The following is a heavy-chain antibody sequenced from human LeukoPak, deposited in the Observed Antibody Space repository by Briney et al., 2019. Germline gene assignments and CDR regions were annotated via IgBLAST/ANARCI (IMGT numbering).Heavy chain of an antibody. CDR2: IKQDGSDR. CDR1: GFTFRNYW. Sequence: GGSLRLSCAASGFTFRNYWMSWVRQAPGTGLEWVTNIKQDGSDRNYVTSVRGRFTISRDNAESSLYLQMNSLRVEDTAVYYCVRNLAVAGTCFDSWGQGTLVTVSS. D-gene: IGHD6-19*01. J-gene: IGHJ4*02. V-gene: IGHV3-7*03. CDR3: VRNLAVAGTCFDS.